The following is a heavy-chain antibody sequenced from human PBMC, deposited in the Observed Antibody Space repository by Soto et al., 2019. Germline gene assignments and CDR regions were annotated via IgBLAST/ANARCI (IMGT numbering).Heavy chain of an antibody. Sequence: GESLKISCKGSGYSFTSYWIGWVRQMPVKGLEWMGIIYPGDSDTRYSPSFQGQVTISADKSISTAYLQWSSLKASDTAMYYCARQDALLWFGELLPWFDPWGQGTLVTVSS. CDR2: IYPGDSDT. D-gene: IGHD3-10*01. V-gene: IGHV5-51*01. CDR1: GYSFTSYW. J-gene: IGHJ5*02. CDR3: ARQDALLWFGELLPWFDP.